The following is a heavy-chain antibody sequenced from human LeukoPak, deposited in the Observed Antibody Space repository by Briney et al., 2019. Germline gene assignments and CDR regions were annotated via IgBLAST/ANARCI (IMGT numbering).Heavy chain of an antibody. CDR1: GGSFCGYY. Sequence: SETLSLTCAVYGGSFCGYYWSWIRQPPGKGLEWIGEINHSGSTNYNPSLKSRVTISVDTSKNQFSLKLSSVTAADTAVYYCARRDCSGGSCYSSSYYYYYYYMDVWGKGTTVTVSS. CDR2: INHSGST. J-gene: IGHJ6*03. CDR3: ARRDCSGGSCYSSSYYYYYYYMDV. V-gene: IGHV4-34*01. D-gene: IGHD2-15*01.